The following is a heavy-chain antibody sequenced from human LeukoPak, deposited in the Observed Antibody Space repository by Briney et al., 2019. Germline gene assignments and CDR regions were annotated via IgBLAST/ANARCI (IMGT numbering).Heavy chain of an antibody. V-gene: IGHV3-74*01. CDR3: VSFYETY. D-gene: IGHD2/OR15-2a*01. Sequence: GSLRLSCAASGSDWMHWVRQAPGGGLGWVSHINSDGSWTSYADSVKVRFTISKDNAKNTVSLQMNNLRAEDTAVYYCVSFYETYWGRGTLVTVSS. J-gene: IGHJ4*02. CDR2: INSDGSWT. CDR1: GSDW.